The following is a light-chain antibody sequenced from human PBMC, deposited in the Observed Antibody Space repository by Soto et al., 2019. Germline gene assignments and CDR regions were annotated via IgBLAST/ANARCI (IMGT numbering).Light chain of an antibody. J-gene: IGKJ2*01. Sequence: EMVMTQSPATLAVSPGERAALSVRASQRVSTNFAWSTQKPGQAPRLLIYGASSRATGTPARFSGSGSGTEFTLTISSLQSEDFAVYYCQQYNNWPYTFGLGTQVEMK. V-gene: IGKV3-15*01. CDR3: QQYNNWPYT. CDR1: QRVSTN. CDR2: GAS.